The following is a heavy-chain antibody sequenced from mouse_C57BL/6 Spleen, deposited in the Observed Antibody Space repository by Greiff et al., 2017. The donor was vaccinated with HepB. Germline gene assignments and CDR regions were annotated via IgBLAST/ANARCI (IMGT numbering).Heavy chain of an antibody. CDR1: GYTFTSYW. CDR3: ARDSSGYVN. D-gene: IGHD3-2*02. Sequence: QVQLQQPGAELVMPGASVKLSCKASGYTFTSYWMHWVKQRPGQGLEWIGEIDPSDSYTNYNQKFKGKSTLTVDKSSSTAYMQLSSLTSEDSAVYYCARDSSGYVNWGQGTTLTVSS. J-gene: IGHJ2*01. V-gene: IGHV1-69*01. CDR2: IDPSDSYT.